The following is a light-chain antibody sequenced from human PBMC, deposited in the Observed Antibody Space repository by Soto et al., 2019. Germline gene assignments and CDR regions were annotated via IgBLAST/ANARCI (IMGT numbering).Light chain of an antibody. CDR3: QQFYTYPLT. V-gene: IGKV1-13*02. CDR1: QGFSSA. J-gene: IGKJ4*01. Sequence: AIQLTQSPSSLSASVGDRVNITCRASQGFSSALAWYQQKPGKTPKLLIYDASSLESGVPSRFSGSGYGTDFTLTISCLQPEDFATYYCQQFYTYPLTFGGGTKVEIK. CDR2: DAS.